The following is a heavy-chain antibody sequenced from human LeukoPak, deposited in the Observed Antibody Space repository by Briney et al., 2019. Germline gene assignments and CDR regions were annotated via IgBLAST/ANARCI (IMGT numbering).Heavy chain of an antibody. CDR1: GGSISSYY. V-gene: IGHV4-4*07. CDR2: IYTSGSI. CDR3: ARYYYDSSGYGPYFDY. Sequence: PSETLSLTCTVSGGSISSYYWSWIRQPAGKGLEWIGRIYTSGSINSNPSLTSRVTMSVDTSKTQFSLKLSPVTAAATAVYYCARYYYDSSGYGPYFDYWGQGTLVTVSS. J-gene: IGHJ4*02. D-gene: IGHD3-22*01.